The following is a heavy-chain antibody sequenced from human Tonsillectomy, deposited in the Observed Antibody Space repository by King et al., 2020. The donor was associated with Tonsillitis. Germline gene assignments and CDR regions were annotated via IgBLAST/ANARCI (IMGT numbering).Heavy chain of an antibody. J-gene: IGHJ3*02. CDR3: ARDSSGYGI. V-gene: IGHV3-21*01. Sequence: VQLVQSGGCLVKPGGSLRLSFAASGFTFSSYSMNWVRQAPGKGLEWGSSISSSSSYIYYADSVKGRFTIFRDNAKNSRYLQMNSLRAEDTAVYYCARDSSGYGIWGQGTMVTVSS. D-gene: IGHD3-22*01. CDR1: GFTFSSYS. CDR2: ISSSSSYI.